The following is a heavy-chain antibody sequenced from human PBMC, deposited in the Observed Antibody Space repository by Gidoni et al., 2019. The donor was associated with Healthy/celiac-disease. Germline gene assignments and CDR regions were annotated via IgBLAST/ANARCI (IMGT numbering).Heavy chain of an antibody. CDR2: ISYDGSNK. J-gene: IGHJ5*02. CDR3: ARGLGVGATAFDP. CDR1: GFTFSSYA. D-gene: IGHD1-26*01. Sequence: QVQLVESGGGVVQPGRSLRLSCAASGFTFSSYAMHWVRQAPGKGLEWVAVISYDGSNKYYADSVKGRFTISRDNSKNTLYLQMNSLRAEDTAVYYCARGLGVGATAFDPWGQGTLVTVSS. V-gene: IGHV3-30-3*01.